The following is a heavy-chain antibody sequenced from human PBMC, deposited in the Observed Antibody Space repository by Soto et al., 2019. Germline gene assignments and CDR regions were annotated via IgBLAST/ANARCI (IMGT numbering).Heavy chain of an antibody. CDR3: ARDSTSRKAVAAIH. J-gene: IGHJ4*02. V-gene: IGHV3-7*03. Sequence: GGSLRLSCAASGLTFSSYWMSWVRQAPGKGLEWVANIKQDGSEKYYVDSVKGRFTISRDNAKSSLYLQMNSLRAEDTAVYYCARDSTSRKAVAAIHWGQGTLVTVSS. D-gene: IGHD6-19*01. CDR2: IKQDGSEK. CDR1: GLTFSSYW.